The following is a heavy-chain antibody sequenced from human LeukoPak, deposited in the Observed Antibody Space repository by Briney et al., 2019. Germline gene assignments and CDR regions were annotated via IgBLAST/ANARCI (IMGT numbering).Heavy chain of an antibody. V-gene: IGHV1-46*01. CDR3: ARAPAGYCSGGSCATFDY. CDR1: GYTFTSYC. Sequence: GASVKVSCKASGYTFTSYCMHWVRQAPGQGLEWMGIINPSGGSTSYAQKFQGRVTMTRDTSTSTVYMELSSLRSEDTAVYYCARAPAGYCSGGSCATFDYWGQGTLVTVSS. D-gene: IGHD2-15*01. CDR2: INPSGGST. J-gene: IGHJ4*02.